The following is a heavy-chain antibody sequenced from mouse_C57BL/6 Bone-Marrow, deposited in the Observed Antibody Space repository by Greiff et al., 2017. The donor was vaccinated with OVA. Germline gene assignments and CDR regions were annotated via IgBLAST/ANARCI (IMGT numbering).Heavy chain of an antibody. CDR2: INYDGSST. D-gene: IGHD2-2*01. CDR1: GFTFSDYY. V-gene: IGHV5-16*01. CDR3: ARDGDGYEGLYFDY. Sequence: EVQLVESEGGLVQPGSSMKLSCTASGFTFSDYYMAWVRQVPEKGLEWVANINYDGSSTYYLDSLKSRFIISRDNAKNILYLQMSSLKSEDTATYDCARDGDGYEGLYFDYWGQGTTLTVSS. J-gene: IGHJ2*01.